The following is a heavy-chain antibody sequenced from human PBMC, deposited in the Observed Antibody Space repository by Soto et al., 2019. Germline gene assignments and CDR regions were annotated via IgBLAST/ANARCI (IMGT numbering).Heavy chain of an antibody. J-gene: IGHJ5*02. CDR2: INPSGGST. D-gene: IGHD5-12*01. CDR3: ASDRDSGYDYLKWFDP. Sequence: ASVKVSCKASGYTFTSYYMHWVRQAPGQGLEWMGIINPSGGSTSYAQKFQGRVTMTRDTSTSTVYMELSSLRSEDTAVYYCASDRDSGYDYLKWFDPWGQGALVTVSS. CDR1: GYTFTSYY. V-gene: IGHV1-46*01.